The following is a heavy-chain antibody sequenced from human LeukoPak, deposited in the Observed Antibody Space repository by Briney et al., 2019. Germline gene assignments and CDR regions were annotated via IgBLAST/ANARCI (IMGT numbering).Heavy chain of an antibody. D-gene: IGHD6-19*01. V-gene: IGHV4-4*07. J-gene: IGHJ4*02. CDR1: GGSISGYY. CDR3: ARDSPGYSSGWYYFDY. CDR2: IYTSGST. Sequence: PSETLSLTCTVSGGSISGYYWSWIRQPAGKGLEWIGRIYTSGSTNYNPSLKSRVTMSVDTSKNQFSLKLSSVTAADTAVYYCARDSPGYSSGWYYFDYRGQGTLVTVSS.